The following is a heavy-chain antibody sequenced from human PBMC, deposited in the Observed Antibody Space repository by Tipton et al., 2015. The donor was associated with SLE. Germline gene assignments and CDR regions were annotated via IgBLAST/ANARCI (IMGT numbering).Heavy chain of an antibody. CDR3: ARSRYSSSSYYYYYMDV. CDR1: GGSISSYC. Sequence: TLSLTCTVSGGSISSYCWSWIRQPPGKGLEWIGYIYYSGSTNYNPSLKSRVTISVDTSKNQFSLKLSSVTAADTAVYYCARSRYSSSSYYYYYMDVWGKGTTVTVSS. V-gene: IGHV4-59*07. CDR2: IYYSGST. J-gene: IGHJ6*03. D-gene: IGHD6-6*01.